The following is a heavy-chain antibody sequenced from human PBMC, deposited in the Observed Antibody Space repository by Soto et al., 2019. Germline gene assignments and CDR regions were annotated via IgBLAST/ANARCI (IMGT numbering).Heavy chain of an antibody. J-gene: IGHJ5*02. CDR1: GDTLPEFS. CDR3: AKDSFRNASSGWFDP. CDR2: FDPEDGET. V-gene: IGHV1-24*01. Sequence: ASVKVSCKVSGDTLPEFSMHWVRQAPGKGLEWMGGFDPEDGETIYAQKFLGRVTMTEDTSTDTAYMELSSLTSEDTAVYYCAKDSFRNASSGWFDPWGQGNLVTVSS. D-gene: IGHD1-1*01.